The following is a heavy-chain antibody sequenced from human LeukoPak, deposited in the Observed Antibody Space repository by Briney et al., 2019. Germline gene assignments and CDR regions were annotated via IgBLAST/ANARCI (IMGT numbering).Heavy chain of an antibody. CDR1: GFTFADAW. D-gene: IGHD2-2*01. J-gene: IGHJ6*02. CDR2: IYSGGST. Sequence: GGSLRLSCAASGFTFADAWMSWVRPAPRKGLEWVSVIYSGGSTYYADSVKGRFTISRDNSKNTLYLQMNSLRAEDTAVYYCARDGREGVVPAAMPSYGTDVWGQGTTVTVSS. V-gene: IGHV3-66*01. CDR3: ARDGREGVVPAAMPSYGTDV.